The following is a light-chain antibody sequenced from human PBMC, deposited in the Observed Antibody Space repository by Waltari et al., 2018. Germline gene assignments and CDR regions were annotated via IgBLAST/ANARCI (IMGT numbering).Light chain of an antibody. V-gene: IGLV2-14*03. Sequence: QSALTQPASVSGSPGQSITPSCTASSSHIGSQTYVSWYQQHAGKAPKLLISDVNQRPSGISSRFSGSKSGNTASLTISGLQAEDEADYYCSSFTTSSTWVFGGGTQLTVL. CDR1: SSHIGSQTY. J-gene: IGLJ3*02. CDR2: DVN. CDR3: SSFTTSSTWV.